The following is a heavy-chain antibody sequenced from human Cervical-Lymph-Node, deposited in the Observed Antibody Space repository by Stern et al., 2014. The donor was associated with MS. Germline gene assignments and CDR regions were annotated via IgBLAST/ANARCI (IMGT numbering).Heavy chain of an antibody. J-gene: IGHJ4*02. CDR3: ARDYEDTSMLFDH. V-gene: IGHV3-30*03. CDR2: ISYDGNHK. D-gene: IGHD2-8*01. Sequence: VQLVESGGAVVQPGRSLRLSCAASGFTFSSYGMHWVRQAPGQGLEWVTVISYDGNHKYYAASVKGRLTISRDNSKNTLHLQMNSVTPDDTAIYYCARDYEDTSMLFDHWGQGTLVTVSS. CDR1: GFTFSSYG.